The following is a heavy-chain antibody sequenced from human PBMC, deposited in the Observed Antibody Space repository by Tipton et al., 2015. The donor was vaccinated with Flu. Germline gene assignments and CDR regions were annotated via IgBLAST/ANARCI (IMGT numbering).Heavy chain of an antibody. CDR2: IYNTGDT. J-gene: IGHJ4*02. Sequence: TLSLTCSVSGGSISSTTYYWGWVRQPPGKELEWIGNIYNTGDTFYNPSLRSRVTISLDTSKNQFSLRLRFVTAADTAVYFCAQLSTFYFFFDSWGQGSQVAVSS. CDR1: GGSISSTTYY. D-gene: IGHD1-1*01. CDR3: AQLSTFYFFFDS. V-gene: IGHV4-39*07.